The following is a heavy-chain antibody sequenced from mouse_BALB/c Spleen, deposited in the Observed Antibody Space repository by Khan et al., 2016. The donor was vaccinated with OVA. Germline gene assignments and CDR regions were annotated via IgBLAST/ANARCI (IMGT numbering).Heavy chain of an antibody. J-gene: IGHJ2*01. CDR1: GFTFSNYA. D-gene: IGHD2-3*01. Sequence: EVELVESGGGLVKPGGSLKLSCAASGFTFSNYAMSWVRQTPEKRLEWVATVSSGGSFTYSPDSVKGRFTISRDNAKNTLYLQMSSLRSEETARYYCARQGGIYDGPFDYWGQGTTLTVSS. CDR2: VSSGGSFT. V-gene: IGHV5-9-3*01. CDR3: ARQGGIYDGPFDY.